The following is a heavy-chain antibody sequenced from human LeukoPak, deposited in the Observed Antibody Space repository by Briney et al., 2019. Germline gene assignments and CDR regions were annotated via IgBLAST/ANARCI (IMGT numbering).Heavy chain of an antibody. D-gene: IGHD6-6*01. Sequence: APVKVSCKASGYTFTSYDINWVRQATGQGLEWRGWMNPNSGNTGYAQKFQGRVTMTRNTSISTAYMELSSLRSEDTAVYYCARDGRIAAHQNWFDPWGQGTLVTVSS. CDR1: GYTFTSYD. CDR2: MNPNSGNT. J-gene: IGHJ5*02. V-gene: IGHV1-8*01. CDR3: ARDGRIAAHQNWFDP.